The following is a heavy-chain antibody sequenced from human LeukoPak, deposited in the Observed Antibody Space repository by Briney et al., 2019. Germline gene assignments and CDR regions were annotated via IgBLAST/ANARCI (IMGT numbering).Heavy chain of an antibody. V-gene: IGHV3-23*01. CDR1: GFTFSSYA. Sequence: GGSLRLFCALSGFTFSSYAMSWVRQAPGKGLEWVSAIAGSSGSTFYADPVKSRFIISRDSSKNALYLQMNSLRAEDTAVYYCASPRIGSENDYYGMDVWGQGTTVTVSS. CDR3: ASPRIGSENDYYGMDV. D-gene: IGHD2-15*01. J-gene: IGHJ6*02. CDR2: IAGSSGST.